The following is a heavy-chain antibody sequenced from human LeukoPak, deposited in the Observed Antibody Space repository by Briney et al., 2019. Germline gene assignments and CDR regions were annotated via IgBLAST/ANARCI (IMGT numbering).Heavy chain of an antibody. CDR1: GFTFSSYT. V-gene: IGHV3-30-3*01. CDR2: ISFDGSNK. D-gene: IGHD6-13*01. CDR3: ATSTAAAGTD. J-gene: IGHJ4*02. Sequence: GGSLRLSCAASGFTFSSYTIHWVRQPPGKGLEWVAVISFDGSNKYYADSVKGRFTISRDNAQNSLYLQMNSLRAEDTAIYYCATSTAAAGTDWGQGTLVTVSS.